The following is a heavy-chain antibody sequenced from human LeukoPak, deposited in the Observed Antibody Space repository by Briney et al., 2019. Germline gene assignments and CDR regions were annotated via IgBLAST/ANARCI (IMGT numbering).Heavy chain of an antibody. CDR3: ASSGVPAASTF. Sequence: PSETLSLTCAVYGGSFSGYYWSWIRQPPGKGLEWIGEINHSGSTNYNPSLKSRVTISVDTSKNQFSLKLSSVTAADTAVYYCASSGVPAASTFWGQGTLVTVSS. CDR2: INHSGST. CDR1: GGSFSGYY. J-gene: IGHJ4*02. V-gene: IGHV4-34*01. D-gene: IGHD2-2*01.